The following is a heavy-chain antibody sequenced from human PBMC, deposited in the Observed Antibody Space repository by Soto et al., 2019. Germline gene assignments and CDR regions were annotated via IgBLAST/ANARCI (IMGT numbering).Heavy chain of an antibody. D-gene: IGHD5-12*01. J-gene: IGHJ5*02. Sequence: QVQLVESGGGVVQPGRSLRLSCAASGFTFSSYAMHWVRQAPGKGLEWVAVISYDGSNKYYADSVKGRFTISRDNSKNTRYLQMNSLRAEDTAVYYCARGGSGYDFNWFDPWGQGTLVTVSS. CDR3: ARGGSGYDFNWFDP. CDR2: ISYDGSNK. V-gene: IGHV3-30-3*01. CDR1: GFTFSSYA.